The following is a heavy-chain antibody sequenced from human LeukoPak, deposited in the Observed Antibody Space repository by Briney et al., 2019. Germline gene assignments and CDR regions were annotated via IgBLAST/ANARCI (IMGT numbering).Heavy chain of an antibody. CDR2: IYYSGNT. J-gene: IGHJ3*02. D-gene: IGHD1-26*01. Sequence: SETLSLTCTVSSGSISSNSYYWGWIRQSPGKGLEWIASIYYSGNTYYSPSLKSRVTLSVDTSKNQFSLTLSSVTAADTAVYYCARVGATKSARGAFDIWGQGTMVTVSS. CDR3: ARVGATKSARGAFDI. CDR1: SGSISSNSYY. V-gene: IGHV4-39*07.